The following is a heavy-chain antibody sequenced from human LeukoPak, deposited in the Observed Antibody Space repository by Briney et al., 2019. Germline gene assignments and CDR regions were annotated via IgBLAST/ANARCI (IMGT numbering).Heavy chain of an antibody. J-gene: IGHJ3*02. CDR1: GFTFSSYW. CDR2: INTDGSST. Sequence: GGSLRLSCAASGFTFSSYWMHWVRQAPGKGLVWVSRINTDGSSTSYADSVKGRFTISRDNSKNTLYLQMNSLRAEDTAVYYCAKDRGRRFLEWLASDAFDIWGQGTMVTVSS. CDR3: AKDRGRRFLEWLASDAFDI. D-gene: IGHD3-3*01. V-gene: IGHV3-74*01.